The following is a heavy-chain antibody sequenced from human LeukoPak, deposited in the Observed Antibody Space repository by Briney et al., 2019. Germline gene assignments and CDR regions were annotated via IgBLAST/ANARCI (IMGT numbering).Heavy chain of an antibody. CDR3: ARQNSDFDLNY. CDR2: IYPGEFDI. Sequence: GESLKISCKGSGYSFTNYWIGWVRQMPGKGLEWMGLIYPGEFDIRYSPSFQGQVTMSADKSISTAYLQWSSLKASDTAMYYCARQNSDFDLNYWGQGTLVTVSS. J-gene: IGHJ4*02. CDR1: GYSFTNYW. V-gene: IGHV5-51*01. D-gene: IGHD5-12*01.